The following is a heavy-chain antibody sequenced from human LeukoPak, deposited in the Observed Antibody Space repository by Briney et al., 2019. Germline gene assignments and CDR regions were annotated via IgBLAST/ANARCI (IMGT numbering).Heavy chain of an antibody. D-gene: IGHD4-17*01. J-gene: IGHJ2*01. Sequence: ASVTVSCKVSGYTLTELSMHWVRQAPGKGLEWMGGFDPEDGETIYAQKFQGRVTMTEDTSTDTAYMELSSLRSEDTAVYYCATGLAVTTLWPWYFDLWGRGTLVTVSS. CDR2: FDPEDGET. V-gene: IGHV1-24*01. CDR1: GYTLTELS. CDR3: ATGLAVTTLWPWYFDL.